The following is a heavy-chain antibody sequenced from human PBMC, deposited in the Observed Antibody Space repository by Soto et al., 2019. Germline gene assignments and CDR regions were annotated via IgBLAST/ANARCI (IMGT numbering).Heavy chain of an antibody. CDR1: GFTFSSYA. J-gene: IGHJ5*02. CDR2: ISYDGSNK. D-gene: IGHD1-26*01. CDR3: ASPIVGASNWFDP. Sequence: GGSLRLSCAASGFTFSSYAMHWVRQAPGKGLEWVAVISYDGSNKYYADSVKGRFTISRDNSKNTLYLQMNSLRAEDTAVYYCASPIVGASNWFDPWGQGTLVTVSS. V-gene: IGHV3-30-3*01.